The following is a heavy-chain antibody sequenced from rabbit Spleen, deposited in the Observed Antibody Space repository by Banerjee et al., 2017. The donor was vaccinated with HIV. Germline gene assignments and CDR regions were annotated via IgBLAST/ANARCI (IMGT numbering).Heavy chain of an antibody. D-gene: IGHD2-1*01. V-gene: IGHV1S45*01. CDR1: GFSFSDKAV. J-gene: IGHJ4*01. CDR2: INAITGRA. CDR3: ARDLVGVIGWNFYL. Sequence: QEQLVESGGGLVQPEGSLKLSCTASGFSFSDKAVMCWVRQAPGKGLEWIACINAITGRAVYASWVKGRFTFSKTSSTTVTLQVTSLTAADRATYFCARDLVGVIGWNFYLWGQGTLVTVS.